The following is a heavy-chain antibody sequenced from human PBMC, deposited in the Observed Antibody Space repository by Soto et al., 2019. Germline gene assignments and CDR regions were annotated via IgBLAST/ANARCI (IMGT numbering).Heavy chain of an antibody. CDR2: IIPILGIG. V-gene: IGHV1-69*04. J-gene: IGHJ6*03. CDR3: ARNPRAVAAMHMDV. CDR1: GGTFSSYA. D-gene: IGHD6-19*01. Sequence: QVQLVQSGAEVKKPGSSVKVSCKASGGTFSSYAFNWVRQAPGQGLEWMGRIIPILGIGDYAQRFQGRVTITAEKSTSTVYMELSSLRSEDTAVYYWARNPRAVAAMHMDVWGKGTMVTVSS.